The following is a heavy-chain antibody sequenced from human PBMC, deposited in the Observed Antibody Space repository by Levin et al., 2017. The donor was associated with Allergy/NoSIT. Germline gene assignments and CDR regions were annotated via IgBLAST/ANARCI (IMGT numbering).Heavy chain of an antibody. CDR1: GFSFSRYG. Sequence: GGSLRLSCAASGFSFSRYGMHWVRQAPGKGLEWVAVISYDGTDEYYADSMKGRFTISRDNSKNTVYLQMNSLRDEDTAVYYCAKDRLGDYDDYWGQGTLVTVSS. D-gene: IGHD4-17*01. J-gene: IGHJ4*02. CDR3: AKDRLGDYDDY. V-gene: IGHV3-30*18. CDR2: ISYDGTDE.